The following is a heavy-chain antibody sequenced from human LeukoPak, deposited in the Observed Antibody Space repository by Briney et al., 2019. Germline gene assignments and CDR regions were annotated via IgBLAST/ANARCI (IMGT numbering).Heavy chain of an antibody. Sequence: ASVKVSCKASGYTFTGYYMHWVRQAPGQGLEWMGWINPNSGGTNYAQKFQGRVTMTRNTSISTAYMELSSLRSEDTAVYYCARLSTPPAHYDFWSGYLLQINYGMDVRGQGTTVTVSS. CDR2: INPNSGGT. CDR1: GYTFTGYY. V-gene: IGHV1-2*02. D-gene: IGHD3-3*01. CDR3: ARLSTPPAHYDFWSGYLLQINYGMDV. J-gene: IGHJ6*02.